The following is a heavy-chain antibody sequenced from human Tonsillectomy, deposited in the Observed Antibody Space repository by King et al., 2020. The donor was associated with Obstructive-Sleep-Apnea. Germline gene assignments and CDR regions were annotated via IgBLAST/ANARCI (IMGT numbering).Heavy chain of an antibody. CDR1: GGSFSGCY. CDR3: ATLVTAGY. V-gene: IGHV4-34*01. CDR2: INHSGST. D-gene: IGHD4-23*01. J-gene: IGHJ4*02. Sequence: HVQLQQWGAGLLKPSETLSLTCAVYGGSFSGCYWSWIRQPPGKGLEWIGEINHSGSTNYNPSLKSRVTMSVDTSKNQFSLTLSSVTAADAAVYYCATLVTAGYWGQGTLVSVS.